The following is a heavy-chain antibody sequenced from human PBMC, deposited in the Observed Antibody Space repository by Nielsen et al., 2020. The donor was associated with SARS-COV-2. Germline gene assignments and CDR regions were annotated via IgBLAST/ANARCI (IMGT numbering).Heavy chain of an antibody. CDR3: ARADRNTFMGNYYTDY. V-gene: IGHV4-34*01. Sequence: SETLSLTCAVYGESFSGYYWSWIRQSPEKGLEWIGEVDYSGGTNYNPSLHSRVTISVDTSKNQFSLKLTSVTAADTAVYYCARADRNTFMGNYYTDYWGHGTLVTVSS. CDR1: GESFSGYY. CDR2: VDYSGGT. J-gene: IGHJ4*01. D-gene: IGHD3-3*02.